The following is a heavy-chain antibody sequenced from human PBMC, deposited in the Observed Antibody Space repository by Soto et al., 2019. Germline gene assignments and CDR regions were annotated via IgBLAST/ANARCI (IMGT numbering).Heavy chain of an antibody. D-gene: IGHD3-10*01. J-gene: IGHJ4*02. Sequence: PGESLKISCKGSGYSFTSYWIGWVRQMPGKGLEWMGIIYPGDSDTRYSPSFQGQVTISADRSISTAYLQMSSLKASDTAIYYCAKLPPRAQALVRYYFDYWGQGTLVTVSS. CDR1: GYSFTSYW. CDR3: AKLPPRAQALVRYYFDY. V-gene: IGHV5-51*01. CDR2: IYPGDSDT.